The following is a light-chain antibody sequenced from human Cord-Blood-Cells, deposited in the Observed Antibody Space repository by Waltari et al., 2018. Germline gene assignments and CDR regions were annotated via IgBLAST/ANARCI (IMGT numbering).Light chain of an antibody. Sequence: QSALTQPPSASGSPGQSVTISCTGTSSDVGGYNYVSWYQQHPGKAPKLMIYEVSKRPSGVPECCSGSKSGNTASLTVSGLQAENEADYYCSSDAGSNNLIFGTGTKVTVL. CDR2: EVS. J-gene: IGLJ1*01. CDR1: SSDVGGYNY. CDR3: SSDAGSNNLI. V-gene: IGLV2-8*01.